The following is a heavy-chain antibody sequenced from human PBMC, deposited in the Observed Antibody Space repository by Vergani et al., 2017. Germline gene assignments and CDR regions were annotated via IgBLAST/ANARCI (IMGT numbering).Heavy chain of an antibody. CDR1: GGSISSYY. CDR3: ARSLRFVEWFIDI. D-gene: IGHD3-3*01. J-gene: IGHJ3*02. Sequence: QVQLQESGPGLVKPSETLSLTCTVSGGSISSYYWSWIRQPQGKGLEWIGYIYYSGSTNYNPSLKGRVPISVDTSKNQFTLKLSSVPAADTAGYYCARSLRFVEWFIDIWGQGTMVTVSS. CDR2: IYYSGST. V-gene: IGHV4-59*01.